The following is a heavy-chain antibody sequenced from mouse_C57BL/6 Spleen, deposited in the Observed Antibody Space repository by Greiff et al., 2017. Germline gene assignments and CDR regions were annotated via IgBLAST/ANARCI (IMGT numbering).Heavy chain of an antibody. CDR3: ARQKLENYFDY. J-gene: IGHJ2*01. D-gene: IGHD4-1*01. V-gene: IGHV5-6*01. CDR1: GFTFSSYG. Sequence: EVQLVESGGDLVKPGGSLKLSCEASGFTFSSYGMSWVRQTPDKRLEWVATISSGGSYTYYPDSVKGRFTISRDSAKNTLYLQMSSLESEDTAMYYCARQKLENYFDYWGQGTTLTVSS. CDR2: ISSGGSYT.